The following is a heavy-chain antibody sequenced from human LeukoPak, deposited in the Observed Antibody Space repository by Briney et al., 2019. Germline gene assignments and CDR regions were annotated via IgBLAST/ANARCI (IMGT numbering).Heavy chain of an antibody. D-gene: IGHD3-10*01. Sequence: SETLSLTCTVSGGSISSYYWSWIRQPPGKGLEWIGYIYYSGSTNYNPSLKSRVTISVDTSKNQFSLKLSSVTAADTAVYYCASSRVDGYYYGSGTPNWFDPWGQGTLVTVSS. CDR1: GGSISSYY. CDR3: ASSRVDGYYYGSGTPNWFDP. V-gene: IGHV4-59*08. J-gene: IGHJ5*02. CDR2: IYYSGST.